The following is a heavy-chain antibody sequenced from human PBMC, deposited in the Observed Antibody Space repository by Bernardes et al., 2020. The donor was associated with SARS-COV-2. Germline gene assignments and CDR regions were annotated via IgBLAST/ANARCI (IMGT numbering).Heavy chain of an antibody. V-gene: IGHV3-15*01. CDR2: VRRNSGGVTI. J-gene: IGHJ4*01. Sequence: GGTLITSCAASGFTFTNAWMSWVRQAPGPGLEWVGRVRRNSGGVTIEYAAPVKGRFTISRDDSENTLYLQMNSLKSEDTAVYYCTTDVPVPLAQIDYWGHGALVTGSS. CDR1: GFTFTNAW. CDR3: TTDVPVPLAQIDY. D-gene: IGHD2-2*01.